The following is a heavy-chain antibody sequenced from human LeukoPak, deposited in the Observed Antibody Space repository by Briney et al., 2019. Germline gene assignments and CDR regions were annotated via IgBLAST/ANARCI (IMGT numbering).Heavy chain of an antibody. J-gene: IGHJ6*03. D-gene: IGHD2-2*02. Sequence: SEALSLTCTVSGGSISSSSYYWGWIRQPPGKGLEWIGSIYYSGSTYYNPSLKSRVTISVDTPKNQFSLKLSSVTAADTAVYYCARDGQDCSSTSCYRGPYYYYYMDVWGKGTTVTVSS. V-gene: IGHV4-39*02. CDR1: GGSISSSSYY. CDR3: ARDGQDCSSTSCYRGPYYYYYMDV. CDR2: IYYSGST.